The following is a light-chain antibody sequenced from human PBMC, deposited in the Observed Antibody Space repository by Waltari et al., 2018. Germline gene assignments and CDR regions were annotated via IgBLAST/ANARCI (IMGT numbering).Light chain of an antibody. CDR3: QQTYSFTRT. Sequence: DIQMTQSPSSLSASVGDRVTITCRASQTISRYLNWYQQKPGKAPNLLIYAASSLQSGVPSRFSGSGSGSDFTLIITGLQPEDFATYYCQQTYSFTRTFGQGTKVEIK. CDR1: QTISRY. J-gene: IGKJ1*01. V-gene: IGKV1-39*01. CDR2: AAS.